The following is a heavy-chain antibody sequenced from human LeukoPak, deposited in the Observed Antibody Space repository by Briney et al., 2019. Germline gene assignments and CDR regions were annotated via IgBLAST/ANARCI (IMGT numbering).Heavy chain of an antibody. D-gene: IGHD4-17*01. J-gene: IGHJ4*02. CDR1: GGSISSGGYY. CDR3: ARDKDGDQYFDY. CDR2: IYHSGST. Sequence: SETLSLTCTVSGGSISSGGYYWSWIRQPPGKGLEWIGYIYHSGSTYYNPSPKSRVTISVDRSKNQFSLKLSSVTAADTAVYYCARDKDGDQYFDYWGQGTLVTVSS. V-gene: IGHV4-30-2*01.